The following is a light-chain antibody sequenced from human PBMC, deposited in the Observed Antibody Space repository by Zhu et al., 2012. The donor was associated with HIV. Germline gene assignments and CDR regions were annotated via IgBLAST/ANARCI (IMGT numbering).Light chain of an antibody. CDR1: QSVSSSY. V-gene: IGKV3-20*01. CDR2: ATS. J-gene: IGKJ4*01. CDR3: QQYDDSALT. Sequence: DIVLTQSPGILSLSPGERATLSCRASQSVSSSYLAWYQQKPGQAPRLLIYATSTRATGIPHRFTGSGSGTDFTLIISGLEPEDFAVYYCQQYDDSALTFGGGTRVEIK.